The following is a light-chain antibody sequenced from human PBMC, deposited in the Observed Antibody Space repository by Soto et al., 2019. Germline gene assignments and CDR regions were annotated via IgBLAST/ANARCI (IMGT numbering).Light chain of an antibody. V-gene: IGLV1-40*01. CDR3: QSYDTSLSAYG. J-gene: IGLJ1*01. Sequence: QSVLTQPPSVSGAPGQRVTISCTGSSSNIGAGYDVHWYQQLPGTAPKLLISGNSNRPSGVPDRFSGSKSGTSASLVIAGLQAEDEADYYCQSYDTSLSAYGFGTGTKLTVL. CDR2: GNS. CDR1: SSNIGAGYD.